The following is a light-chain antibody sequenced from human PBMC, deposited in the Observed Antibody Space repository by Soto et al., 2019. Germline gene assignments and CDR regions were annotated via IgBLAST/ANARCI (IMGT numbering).Light chain of an antibody. V-gene: IGLV2-11*01. Sequence: QSALTQPRSVSGSPGQSVTISCTGTSSDVDDYNYVSWYQQHPDTAPKLMIYDVTRRPSGVPDRFSGSKSGNTASLTISGLQAEDEADYCCCSYAGGYVFEVIFGGGTKLTVL. CDR2: DVT. CDR3: CSYAGGYVFEVI. CDR1: SSDVDDYNY. J-gene: IGLJ2*01.